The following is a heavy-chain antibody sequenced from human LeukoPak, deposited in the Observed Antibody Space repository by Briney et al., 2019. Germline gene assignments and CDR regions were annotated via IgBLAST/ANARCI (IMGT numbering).Heavy chain of an antibody. CDR2: MNPNSGNT. CDR3: ARERSGDTAMVLDAFDI. Sequence: ASVKVSCKASGYTFTSYDINWVRQATGHGLEWMGWMNPNSGNTGYAQKFQGRVTMTRNTSISTAYMELSSLRSEDTAVYYCARERSGDTAMVLDAFDIWGQGTMVTVSS. D-gene: IGHD5-18*01. J-gene: IGHJ3*02. CDR1: GYTFTSYD. V-gene: IGHV1-8*01.